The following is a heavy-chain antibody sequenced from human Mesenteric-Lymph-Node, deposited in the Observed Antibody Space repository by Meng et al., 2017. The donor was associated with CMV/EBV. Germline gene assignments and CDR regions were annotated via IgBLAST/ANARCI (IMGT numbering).Heavy chain of an antibody. D-gene: IGHD4-23*01. CDR3: ARAGLTTVVTPIDY. V-gene: IGHV4-4*02. J-gene: IGHJ4*02. CDR2: IYHSGST. Sequence: SCAVSGGSISSSNWWSWVRQPPGKGLEWIGEIYHSGSTNYNPSLKSRVTISVDKSKNQFSLKLSSVTAADTAVYYCARAGLTTVVTPIDYWGQGTLVTVSS. CDR1: GGSISSSNW.